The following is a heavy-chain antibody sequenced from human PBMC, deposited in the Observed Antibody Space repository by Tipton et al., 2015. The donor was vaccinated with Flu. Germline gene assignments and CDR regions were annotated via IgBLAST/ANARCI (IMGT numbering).Heavy chain of an antibody. D-gene: IGHD2-15*01. CDR2: IYQSGST. Sequence: LSCDVSGYSISRGYYWGWIRQPPGKGLEWIGSIYQSGSTYYNPSLKSRVTISVDTSKNQFSLKLSSVTAADTAVYYCARQGAYCSGGTCSPTGHFHHWGQGTLVTVSS. V-gene: IGHV4-38-2*01. CDR1: GYSISRGYY. J-gene: IGHJ1*01. CDR3: ARQGAYCSGGTCSPTGHFHH.